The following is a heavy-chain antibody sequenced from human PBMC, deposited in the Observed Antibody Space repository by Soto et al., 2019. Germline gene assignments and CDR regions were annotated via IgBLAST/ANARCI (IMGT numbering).Heavy chain of an antibody. CDR2: ISAYNGNT. CDR1: GYTFTSYG. CDR3: AREAYYDIFTCYYKRKYYYYMYF. Sequence: ASVKVSCKASGYTFTSYGISWVRQAPGQGLEWMGWISAYNGNTNYAQKLQGRVTMTTDTSTSTAYMELRSLRSDDTAVYYCAREAYYDIFTCYYKRKYYYYMYFWGQGTTVTVSS. V-gene: IGHV1-18*01. J-gene: IGHJ6*03. D-gene: IGHD3-9*01.